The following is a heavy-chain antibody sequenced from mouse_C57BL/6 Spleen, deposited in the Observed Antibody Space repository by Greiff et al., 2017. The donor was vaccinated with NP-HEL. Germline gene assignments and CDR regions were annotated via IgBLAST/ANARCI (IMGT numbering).Heavy chain of an antibody. D-gene: IGHD2-1*01. CDR3: ARRGNYGDYAMDY. Sequence: QVQLKESGAELARPGASVKMSCKASGYTFTSYTMHWVKQRPGQGLEWIGYINPSSGYTKYNQKFKDKATLTADKSSSTAYMQLSSLTSEDSAVYYCARRGNYGDYAMDYWGQGTSVTVSS. CDR1: GYTFTSYT. J-gene: IGHJ4*01. V-gene: IGHV1-4*01. CDR2: INPSSGYT.